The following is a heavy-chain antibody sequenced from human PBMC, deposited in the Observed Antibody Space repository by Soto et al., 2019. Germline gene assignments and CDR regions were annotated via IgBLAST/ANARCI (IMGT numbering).Heavy chain of an antibody. CDR2: INPSGGST. J-gene: IGHJ6*02. CDR1: GYTFTSYY. Sequence: QVQLVQSGAEVKKPGASVKVSCKASGYTFTSYYMHWVRQAPGQGLEWMGIINPSGGSTSYAQKFQGRVTMTRDTSTSTVYMELSSLRSEDTAVYYCARDLKYYYGSGSYIYYYYGMDVWGQGTTVTVSS. CDR3: ARDLKYYYGSGSYIYYYYGMDV. V-gene: IGHV1-46*01. D-gene: IGHD3-10*01.